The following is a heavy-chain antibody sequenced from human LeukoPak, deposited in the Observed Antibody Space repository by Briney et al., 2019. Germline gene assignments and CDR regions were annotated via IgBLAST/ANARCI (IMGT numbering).Heavy chain of an antibody. CDR2: IFNDGRKR. V-gene: IGHV3-33*01. J-gene: IGHJ4*01. CDR1: GFRFSNYD. CDR3: AREGPTYYFDS. Sequence: PGTSLRLSCAASGFRFSNYDMHWVRQAPGKGLEWVAVIFNDGRKRYYADSVKGRFTISRDNSKDTLFLEVSSLRADDTAIYYCAREGPTYYFDSWGQGNLVTVSS.